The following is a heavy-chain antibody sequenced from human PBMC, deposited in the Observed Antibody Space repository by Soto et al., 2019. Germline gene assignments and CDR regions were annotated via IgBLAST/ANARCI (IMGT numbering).Heavy chain of an antibody. CDR3: VRGRILRLRFGDFDS. CDR2: INHIGTT. CDR1: GGSFTFSGYY. J-gene: IGHJ4*02. V-gene: IGHV4-34*01. D-gene: IGHD5-12*01. Sequence: SETLSLTCTVYGGSFTFSGYYWSWIRQPPGKGLEWIGEINHIGTTKYNPSLESRVTISLGTSKNHFSLDLTSVTAADTAVYYCVRGRILRLRFGDFDSWGQGTLVTVS.